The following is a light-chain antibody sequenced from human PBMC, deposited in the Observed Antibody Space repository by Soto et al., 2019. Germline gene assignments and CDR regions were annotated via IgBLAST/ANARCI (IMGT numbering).Light chain of an antibody. Sequence: QSVLTQPPSASGSPGQSVTISCTGTSSDVGGYNYVSWYQQHPGKAPKLMIYEVSKWPSGVPDRFSGSKSGNTASLTVSGLQAEDEADYHCSSYAGSLYVFGTGTKVTVL. J-gene: IGLJ1*01. CDR1: SSDVGGYNY. CDR2: EVS. V-gene: IGLV2-8*01. CDR3: SSYAGSLYV.